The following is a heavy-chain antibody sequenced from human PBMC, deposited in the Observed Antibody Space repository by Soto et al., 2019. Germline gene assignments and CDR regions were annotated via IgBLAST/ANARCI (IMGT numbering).Heavy chain of an antibody. D-gene: IGHD1-20*01. J-gene: IGHJ4*02. V-gene: IGHV3-23*01. CDR3: AKSANDYNWNDEGHDH. Sequence: PGGSLRLSCAASGFAFSTYAMSWVRQAPGKGLEWVSVVSGSGDTTYYADSVKGRFTISRDNSKYTVFLQMNSLRAEDTAVYFCAKSANDYNWNDEGHDHWGQGTLVTVSS. CDR2: VSGSGDTT. CDR1: GFAFSTYA.